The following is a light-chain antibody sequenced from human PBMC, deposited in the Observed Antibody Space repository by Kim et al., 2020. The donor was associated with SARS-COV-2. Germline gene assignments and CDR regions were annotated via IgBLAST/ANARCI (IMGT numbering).Light chain of an antibody. Sequence: VSPGDRATLSCRASQSVSSNLAWFQQKPGQAPRLLIYGASTRAAGVPVRFSGSGSGTEFTLTISSLQSEDFAVYYCQQFNNWPLYSFGQGTKLEI. CDR3: QQFNNWPLYS. CDR1: QSVSSN. CDR2: GAS. J-gene: IGKJ2*03. V-gene: IGKV3-15*01.